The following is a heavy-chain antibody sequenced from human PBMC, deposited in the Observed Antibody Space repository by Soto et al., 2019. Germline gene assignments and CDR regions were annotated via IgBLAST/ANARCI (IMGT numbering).Heavy chain of an antibody. J-gene: IGHJ4*02. CDR2: IKQDGSEK. Sequence: PGGSLRLSCAASGFTSGSYWMSWVRQAPGKGLEWVANIKQDGSEKYNVDCVKGRYTISRDNAKNSLYLQMDSLGAEDVAVYYCVRGAYYTYEIVARRFVYFDYWGQGTLVTVSS. CDR1: GFTSGSYW. D-gene: IGHD2-15*01. CDR3: VRGAYYTYEIVARRFVYFDY. V-gene: IGHV3-7*02.